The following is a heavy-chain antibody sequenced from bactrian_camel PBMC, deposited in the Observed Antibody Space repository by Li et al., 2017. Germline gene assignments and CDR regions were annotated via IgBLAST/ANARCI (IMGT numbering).Heavy chain of an antibody. CDR2: ISFDGTP. Sequence: HVQLVESGGGSVQTGGSLRLSCTGVEYSFGGSDTDWYRQAAGKEREWVSSISFDGTPMYADSVEGRFTISKDKATDTVHLQMNNLKPEDTAMYFCASGPPTGTLATMLRKPQLWLNWGQGTQVTVS. CDR1: EYSFGGSD. D-gene: IGHD4*01. V-gene: IGHV3S53*01. J-gene: IGHJ4*01. CDR3: ASGPPTGTLATMLRKPQLWLN.